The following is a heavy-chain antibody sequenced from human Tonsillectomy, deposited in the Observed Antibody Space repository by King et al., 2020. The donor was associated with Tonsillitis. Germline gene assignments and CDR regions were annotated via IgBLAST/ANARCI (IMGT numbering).Heavy chain of an antibody. CDR1: GFSVSSNY. CDR2: IYSDGNR. J-gene: IGHJ4*02. D-gene: IGHD5-18*01. CDR3: ARGYGSTV. Sequence: EVQLVEFGGGLIQPGGSLRLSCAASGFSVSSNYMIWVRQAPGKGLEWVSVIYSDGNRYYADSVQGRFTISRDNSKNTLYLQMNSLRVEDTAVYYCARGYGSTVWGQGTLVTVSS. V-gene: IGHV3-53*01.